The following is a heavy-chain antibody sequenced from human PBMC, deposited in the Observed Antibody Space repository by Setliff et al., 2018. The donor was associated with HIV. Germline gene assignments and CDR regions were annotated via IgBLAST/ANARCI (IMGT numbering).Heavy chain of an antibody. CDR1: GYSFSTYW. CDR3: ISLYLGY. Sequence: GESLKISCKGSGYSFSTYWMAWVRQAPGEGLEWVGHMNSKTRGGAPDYAAPVKGRFTISRDDSKNTFYLQMDSLKTEDTAVYYCISLYLGYWGQGALVTVSS. D-gene: IGHD2-8*01. J-gene: IGHJ4*02. V-gene: IGHV3-15*01. CDR2: MNSKTRGGAP.